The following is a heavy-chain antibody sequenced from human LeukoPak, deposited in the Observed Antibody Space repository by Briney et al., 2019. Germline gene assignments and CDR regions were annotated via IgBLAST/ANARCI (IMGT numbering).Heavy chain of an antibody. CDR3: ARDYYDSSGYYYFDY. D-gene: IGHD3-22*01. CDR1: GFTFSSYS. V-gene: IGHV3-48*01. CDR2: ISSGSSTI. J-gene: IGHJ4*02. Sequence: GGSLRLSCAASGFTFSSYSMNWVRQAPGKGLEWVSYISSGSSTIYYADSVKGRFTISRDNAKNSLYLQMNSLRAEDTAVYCCARDYYDSSGYYYFDYWGQGTLVTVSS.